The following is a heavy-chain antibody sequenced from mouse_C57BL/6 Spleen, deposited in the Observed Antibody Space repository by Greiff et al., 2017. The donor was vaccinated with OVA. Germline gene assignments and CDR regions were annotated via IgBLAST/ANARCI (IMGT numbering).Heavy chain of an antibody. V-gene: IGHV1-74*01. D-gene: IGHD2-3*01. J-gene: IGHJ2*01. CDR3: ARWLLTLYYFDY. Sequence: VKQRPGQGLEWIGRIHPSDSDTNYNQKFKGKATLTVDKSSSTAYMQLSSLTSEDSAVYYCARWLLTLYYFDYWGQGTTLTVSS. CDR2: IHPSDSDT.